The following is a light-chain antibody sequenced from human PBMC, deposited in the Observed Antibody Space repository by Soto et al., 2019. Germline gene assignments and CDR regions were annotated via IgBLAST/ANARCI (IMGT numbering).Light chain of an antibody. V-gene: IGKV1-9*01. Sequence: IQLTQSPSSLSASVGDRVTITCRASQGISTYLALYQQKPWRAPKRLIYTASTLQSGVPSRFSGRGSGTDYTLTIRSLQPEDFSTYYWHQLNSDPPITFGQGTRLEI. CDR2: TAS. CDR3: HQLNSDPPIT. J-gene: IGKJ5*01. CDR1: QGISTY.